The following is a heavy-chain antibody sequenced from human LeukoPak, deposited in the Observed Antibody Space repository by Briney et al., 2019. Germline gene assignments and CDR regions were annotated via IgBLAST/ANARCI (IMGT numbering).Heavy chain of an antibody. CDR2: IYYSGST. CDR1: GGSISSYY. CDR3: ARGGSSTWYAVY. D-gene: IGHD6-13*01. V-gene: IGHV4-59*12. J-gene: IGHJ4*02. Sequence: PSEILSLTCTVSGGSISSYYWSWIRQPPGKGLEWIGYIYYSGSTYYNPSLKSRVTISIDTSNNQFSLKLSSVTAADTAVYYCARGGSSTWYAVYWGQGTLVTVSS.